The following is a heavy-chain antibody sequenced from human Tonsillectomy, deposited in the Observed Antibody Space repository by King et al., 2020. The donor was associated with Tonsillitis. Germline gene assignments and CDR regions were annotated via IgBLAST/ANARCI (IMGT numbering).Heavy chain of an antibody. Sequence: QLVQSGAEVKKPGASVKVSCKASGYTFTVNYIHWGRQAPGQGVEWMGWINPNSGGRNYAQQFQARVTMTRDTSINTAYMELSSLTSDDTAVYYCAREVGGADSPLDYWGQGTLVTVSS. V-gene: IGHV1-2*02. CDR1: GYTFTVNY. CDR3: AREVGGADSPLDY. CDR2: INPNSGGR. J-gene: IGHJ4*02. D-gene: IGHD3-10*01.